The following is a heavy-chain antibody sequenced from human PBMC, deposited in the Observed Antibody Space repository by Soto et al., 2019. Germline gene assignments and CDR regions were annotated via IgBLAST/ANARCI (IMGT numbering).Heavy chain of an antibody. J-gene: IGHJ4*02. V-gene: IGHV4-59*01. CDR2: IYYSGST. Sequence: SETLSLTCTVSGGSISSYYWSWIRQPPGKGLEWIGYIYYSGSTNYNPSLKSRVTISVDTSKNQFSLKLSSVTAADTAVYYCARGAGGDYYDSSGYYHFDYWGQGTLVTVSS. D-gene: IGHD3-22*01. CDR1: GGSISSYY. CDR3: ARGAGGDYYDSSGYYHFDY.